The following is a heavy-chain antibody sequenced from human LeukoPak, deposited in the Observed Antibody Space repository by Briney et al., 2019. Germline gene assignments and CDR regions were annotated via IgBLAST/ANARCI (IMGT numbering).Heavy chain of an antibody. V-gene: IGHV3-23*01. J-gene: IGHJ4*02. D-gene: IGHD6-19*01. Sequence: GGSLRLSCEASGFTLSNYAMSWVRQAPGKGLEWVSAITGGGGSTYYADSVKGRFTISRDNSKNTLYLQMNSLRAEDTAVYYCARDPMQWLTDYWGQGTLVTVSS. CDR2: ITGGGGST. CDR3: ARDPMQWLTDY. CDR1: GFTLSNYA.